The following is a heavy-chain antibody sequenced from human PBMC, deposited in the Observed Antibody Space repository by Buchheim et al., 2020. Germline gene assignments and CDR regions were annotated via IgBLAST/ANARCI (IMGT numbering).Heavy chain of an antibody. CDR3: ARHMPLGYHGMDV. CDR1: GGSISRSSW. CDR2: ISDSGGT. J-gene: IGHJ6*02. V-gene: IGHV4-4*02. D-gene: IGHD2-2*01. Sequence: QVQLQESGPGLVKPSGTLSLTCEVSGGSISRSSWWSWVRQTPGKGLEWLGEISDSGGTGYNPSLQSRVIISVDKSKNQFSLQLSSVTAADTAVYFCARHMPLGYHGMDVWGRGTT.